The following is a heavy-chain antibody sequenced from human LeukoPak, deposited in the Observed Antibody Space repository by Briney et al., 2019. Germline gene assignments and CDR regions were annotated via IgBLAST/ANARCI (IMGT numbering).Heavy chain of an antibody. Sequence: GGSLRLSCAASGYTFTSYGISWVRQAPGQGLEWMGWISAYNGNTNYAQKLQGRVTMTTDTSTSTAYMELRSLRSDDTAVYYCARDRRIQLWFNPLDYWGQGTLVTVSS. V-gene: IGHV1-18*01. CDR2: ISAYNGNT. CDR3: ARDRRIQLWFNPLDY. J-gene: IGHJ4*02. CDR1: GYTFTSYG. D-gene: IGHD5-18*01.